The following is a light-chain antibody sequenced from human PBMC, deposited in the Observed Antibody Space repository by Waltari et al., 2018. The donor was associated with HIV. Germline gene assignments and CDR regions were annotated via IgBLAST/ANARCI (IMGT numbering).Light chain of an antibody. Sequence: QSGLTQAPSASGTPGQRVTISCSGSSSNIGRNTVNWYQQFPGSAPRILIYPNDTRPSRVPDRFSGSKFGTSASLAIRGLQSEDEADYYCAAWDDSLNGPVFGGGTKLTIL. J-gene: IGLJ2*01. CDR1: SSNIGRNT. V-gene: IGLV1-44*01. CDR2: PND. CDR3: AAWDDSLNGPV.